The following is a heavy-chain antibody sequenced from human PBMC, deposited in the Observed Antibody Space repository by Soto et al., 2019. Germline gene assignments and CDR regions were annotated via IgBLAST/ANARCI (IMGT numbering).Heavy chain of an antibody. V-gene: IGHV5-10-1*01. CDR2: IDPSDSKT. J-gene: IGHJ4*02. CDR1: GYTFSDNW. Sequence: PEESLKISCKASGYTFSDNWITWVRQMPGKGLEWMGRIDPSDSKTVYSPSFQGHVTFSADKSVTTAYLQWSSLKASDSAVYFCARVFYGGNYFTSFDSWRQGDLVTVSS. D-gene: IGHD3-10*01. CDR3: ARVFYGGNYFTSFDS.